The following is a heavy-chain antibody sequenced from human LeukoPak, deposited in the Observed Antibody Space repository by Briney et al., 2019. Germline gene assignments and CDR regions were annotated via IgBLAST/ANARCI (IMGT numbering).Heavy chain of an antibody. CDR3: ARPDYGDYKIDY. CDR1: GFTFSSYW. CDR2: INSDGSST. D-gene: IGHD4-17*01. J-gene: IGHJ4*02. Sequence: QPGGSLRLSCVASGFTFSSYWMHWVRQAPGKGLVWVSRINSDGSSTSYADSVKGRFAISRDNAKNTLYLQMNSLRAEDTAVYYCARPDYGDYKIDYWGQGTLVTVSS. V-gene: IGHV3-74*01.